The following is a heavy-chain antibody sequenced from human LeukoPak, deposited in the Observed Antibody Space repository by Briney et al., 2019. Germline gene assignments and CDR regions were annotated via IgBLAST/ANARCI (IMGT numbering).Heavy chain of an antibody. J-gene: IGHJ4*02. CDR1: GFTFSSYA. CDR3: AKDEENYYDSSGYSDY. CDR2: ISGSGGST. D-gene: IGHD3-22*01. Sequence: GRSLRLSCAASGFTFSSYAMSWVRQAPGKGLEWVSAISGSGGSTYYADSVKGRFTISRDNSKNTLYLQMNSLRAEDTAVYYCAKDEENYYDSSGYSDYWGQGTLVTVSS. V-gene: IGHV3-23*01.